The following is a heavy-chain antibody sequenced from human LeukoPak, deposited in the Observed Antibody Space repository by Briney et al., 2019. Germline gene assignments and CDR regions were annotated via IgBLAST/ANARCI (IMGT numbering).Heavy chain of an antibody. V-gene: IGHV3-30-3*01. CDR1: GFTFSSYA. D-gene: IGHD5-24*01. CDR2: ISYDGSNK. Sequence: PVGSLRLSCAASGFTFSSYAMHWVRQAPGKGLEWVAVISYDGSNKYDADSVKGRFTISRDNSKNTLYLQMNSLRAEDTAVYYCASEMATIPHWGQGTLVTVSS. CDR3: ASEMATIPH. J-gene: IGHJ1*01.